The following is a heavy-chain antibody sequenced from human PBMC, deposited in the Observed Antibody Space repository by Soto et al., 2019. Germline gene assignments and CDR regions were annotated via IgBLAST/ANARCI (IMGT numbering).Heavy chain of an antibody. CDR2: IIPMFNTT. CDR1: GGTFSNLA. Sequence: QVQLVQSGAEVKKPGSSVKVSCKASGGTFSNLAISWVRQAPGQGLEWMGGIIPMFNTTNYGKTFKGRLTICADESAGGAYMELSSLRSEDSAAYYSGRCGIRYHGIGSYLGIYGMDLWGQGITVVVSS. D-gene: IGHD3-22*01. J-gene: IGHJ6*02. CDR3: GRCGIRYHGIGSYLGIYGMDL. V-gene: IGHV1-69*12.